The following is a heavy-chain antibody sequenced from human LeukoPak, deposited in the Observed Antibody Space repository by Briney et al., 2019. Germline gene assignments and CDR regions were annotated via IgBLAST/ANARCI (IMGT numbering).Heavy chain of an antibody. J-gene: IGHJ5*02. D-gene: IGHD6-13*01. CDR3: ASGKAAAGNPWFDP. V-gene: IGHV4-38-2*02. Sequence: SETLSLTCTVSGYSISSGYYWGWIRQPPGKGLEWIGSIYHSGSTYYNPSLKSRVTISVDTSKNQFSLKLSSVTAADTAVYYCASGKAAAGNPWFDPWGQGTLVTVSS. CDR1: GYSISSGYY. CDR2: IYHSGST.